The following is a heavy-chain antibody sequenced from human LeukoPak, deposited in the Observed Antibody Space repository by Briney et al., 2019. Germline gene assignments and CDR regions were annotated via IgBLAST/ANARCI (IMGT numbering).Heavy chain of an antibody. CDR3: ARIDGPTVYTYYMDL. CDR2: IRPGSGTI. Sequence: GGSLRLSCATSGFSFNRRGMNWVGHPPGRGLDGVSSIRPGSGTIHYGESVKGRFTVSRDDAKNSLYLQMNTLRAEDTAVYYCARIDGPTVYTYYMDLWGKGTTVTVAS. V-gene: IGHV3-48*04. D-gene: IGHD3-16*01. CDR1: GFSFNRRG. J-gene: IGHJ6*03.